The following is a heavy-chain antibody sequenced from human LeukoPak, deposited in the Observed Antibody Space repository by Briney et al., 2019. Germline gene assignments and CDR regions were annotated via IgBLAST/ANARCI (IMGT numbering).Heavy chain of an antibody. CDR3: ARAIMDPRRQWLVFYFDY. D-gene: IGHD6-19*01. Sequence: GASVKVSCKASGGTFSTYPISWVRQAPGQGLEWMGRIIPILGIANYAQKFQGRVTITADKSTSTAYMELSSLRSEDTAVYYCARAIMDPRRQWLVFYFDYWGQGTLVTVSS. V-gene: IGHV1-69*04. CDR2: IIPILGIA. J-gene: IGHJ4*02. CDR1: GGTFSTYP.